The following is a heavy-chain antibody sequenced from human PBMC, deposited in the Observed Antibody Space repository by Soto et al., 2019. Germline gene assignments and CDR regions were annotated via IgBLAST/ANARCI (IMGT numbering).Heavy chain of an antibody. CDR1: GYTLTELS. CDR3: ATSHAAPYYYDSSGYYYFDY. J-gene: IGHJ4*02. Sequence: GASVKVSCKVSGYTLTELSMHWVLQAPGKGLEWMGGFDPEDGETIYAQKFQGRVTMTEDTSTDTAYMELSSLRSEDTAVYYCATSHAAPYYYDSSGYYYFDYWGQGTLVTVSS. D-gene: IGHD3-22*01. V-gene: IGHV1-24*01. CDR2: FDPEDGET.